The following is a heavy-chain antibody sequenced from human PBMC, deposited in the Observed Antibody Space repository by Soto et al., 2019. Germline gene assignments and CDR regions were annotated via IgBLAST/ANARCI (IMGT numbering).Heavy chain of an antibody. CDR3: TRDLDDNGHPESFTS. CDR2: IYPYDSNT. D-gene: IGHD2-8*01. CDR1: GYSFTSYW. V-gene: IGHV5-51*01. J-gene: IGHJ3*01. Sequence: PGESLKISCKDSGYSFTSYWIAWVLQTPGKGLEWMGIIYPYDSNTRYSPSFQGQVTISADKSVSTAYLQWSSLKASDTAMYFCTRDLDDNGHPESFTSRAQGTMVP.